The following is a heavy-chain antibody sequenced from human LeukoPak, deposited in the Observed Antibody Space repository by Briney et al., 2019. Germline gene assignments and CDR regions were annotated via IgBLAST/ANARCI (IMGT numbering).Heavy chain of an antibody. V-gene: IGHV3-30*04. CDR2: ISYDGSNK. J-gene: IGHJ4*02. CDR3: ATDDGGHYYGSGSLRY. D-gene: IGHD3-10*01. CDR1: GFTFSSYA. Sequence: GGSLRLSCAASGFTFSSYAMHWVRQAPGKGLEWVAVISYDGSNKYYADSVKGRFTISRDNAKNSLYLQMDNLRAEDTAVYYCATDDGGHYYGSGSLRYWGQGTLVTVSS.